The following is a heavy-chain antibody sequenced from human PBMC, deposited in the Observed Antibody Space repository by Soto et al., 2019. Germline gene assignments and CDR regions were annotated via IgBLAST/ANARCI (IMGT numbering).Heavy chain of an antibody. D-gene: IGHD1-26*01. CDR1: GFTFSTYW. CDR3: ARGDPTYFDY. J-gene: IGHJ4*02. CDR2: ITAAGTST. Sequence: EVQLVESGGGLVQPGGSLRLSCAASGFTFSTYWMHWVRQAPGEGLVWLSRITAAGTSTSSADSVKGRFTISRDNAKNTLYLQMNSLTAEDTAMYYCARGDPTYFDYWGQGILVTVSS. V-gene: IGHV3-74*01.